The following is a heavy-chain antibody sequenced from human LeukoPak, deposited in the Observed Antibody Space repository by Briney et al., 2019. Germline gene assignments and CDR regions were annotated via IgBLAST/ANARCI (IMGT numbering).Heavy chain of an antibody. Sequence: GASVKVSCKASGYTFTGYYMHWVRQAPGQGLEWMGWINPNSGGTNYAQKFQGRVTMTRDTSISTAYMELSRLRSDDTAVYYCARDPGEGWLQYYYYMDVWGKGTTVTVSS. CDR2: INPNSGGT. CDR3: ARDPGEGWLQYYYYMDV. V-gene: IGHV1-2*02. D-gene: IGHD5-24*01. J-gene: IGHJ6*03. CDR1: GYTFTGYY.